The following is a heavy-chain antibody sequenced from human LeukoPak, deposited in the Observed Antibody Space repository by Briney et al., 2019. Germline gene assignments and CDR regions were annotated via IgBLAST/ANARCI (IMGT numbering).Heavy chain of an antibody. J-gene: IGHJ4*02. D-gene: IGHD2-21*01. V-gene: IGHV3-11*01. CDR1: GFTFSDYY. CDR2: ISNTGSTT. Sequence: PGGSLRLSCAASGFTFSDYYMSWIRQDPGKGLEWISYISNTGSTTYYADSVKDRFTISRDNAKDSLYLQMNILRAEDTAVYYCARVRGSYSTDSWGLGTLVTVSS. CDR3: ARVRGSYSTDS.